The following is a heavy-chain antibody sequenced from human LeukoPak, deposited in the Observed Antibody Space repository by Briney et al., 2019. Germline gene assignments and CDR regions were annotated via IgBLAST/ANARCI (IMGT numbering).Heavy chain of an antibody. CDR3: AKAEGYGDENWFDP. Sequence: PSETLSLTCAVYGGSFSGYYWSWIRQPPGKGLEWIGEINHSGSTNYNPSLKSRVTISVDTSKNQFSLKLSSVTAADTAVYYCAKAEGYGDENWFDPWGQGTLVTVSS. CDR2: INHSGST. D-gene: IGHD4-17*01. CDR1: GGSFSGYY. V-gene: IGHV4-34*01. J-gene: IGHJ5*02.